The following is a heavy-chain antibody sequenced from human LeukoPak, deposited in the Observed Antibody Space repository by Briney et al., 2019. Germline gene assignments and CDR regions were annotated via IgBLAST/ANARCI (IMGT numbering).Heavy chain of an antibody. CDR3: AREGEDTAMVIDY. V-gene: IGHV1-18*01. Sequence: ASVKVSCKASGYTFTSYGISWVRQAPGQGLEWMGWISAYNGNTNYAQKLQGRVTMTTDTSTSTAYVELRSLRSDDTAVYYCAREGEDTAMVIDYWGQGTLVTVSS. J-gene: IGHJ4*02. CDR1: GYTFTSYG. CDR2: ISAYNGNT. D-gene: IGHD5-18*01.